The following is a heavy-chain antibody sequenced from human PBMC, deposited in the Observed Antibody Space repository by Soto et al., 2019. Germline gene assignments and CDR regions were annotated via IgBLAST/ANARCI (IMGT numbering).Heavy chain of an antibody. CDR1: GGSISSGDYS. J-gene: IGHJ4*02. V-gene: IGHV4-30-2*01. CDR3: DGSGYHPNHFDY. CDR2: IYHSGST. D-gene: IGHD3-22*01. Sequence: SETLSLTCAVSGGSISSGDYSWSWIRQPPGKGLEWIGYIYHSGSTYYNPSLKSRLTISVDRSKNQFSLKLSSVTTADTAVYYCDGSGYHPNHFDYWGQRTLVTVSA.